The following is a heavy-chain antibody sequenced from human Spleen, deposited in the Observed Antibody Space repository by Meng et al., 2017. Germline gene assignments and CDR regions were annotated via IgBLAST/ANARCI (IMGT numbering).Heavy chain of an antibody. CDR1: GFDFANNA. D-gene: IGHD3-9*01. J-gene: IGHJ6*02. V-gene: IGHV3-23*01. CDR3: AKDIFAFAAMDV. CDR2: IGSDYIA. Sequence: EVRLLDSGGGLAPPGGSLRLSCVASGFDFANNAMNWVRQCPGKGLEWVSGIGSDYIAHYLDSVKGRFTISRDNSKNMVYLQMNSLRAEDTAVYFCAKDIFAFAAMDVWGQGTTVTVSS.